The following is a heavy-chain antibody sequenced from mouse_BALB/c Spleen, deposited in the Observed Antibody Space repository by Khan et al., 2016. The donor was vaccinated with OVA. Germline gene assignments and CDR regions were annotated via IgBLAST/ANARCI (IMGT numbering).Heavy chain of an antibody. Sequence: VQLKESGPEVVEPGASVKLSCKASGYTFTSYVMHWVKQKPGQGLEWIGYIYPFNDATKYNEKFTGKVTLTSDKSSSTAYMELSSLTSEDSAVYYGAPVGTYYVCIADWGQGTLVTVSA. V-gene: IGHV1S136*01. J-gene: IGHJ3*01. CDR3: APVGTYYVCIAD. CDR2: IYPFNDAT. D-gene: IGHD1-1*01. CDR1: GYTFTSYV.